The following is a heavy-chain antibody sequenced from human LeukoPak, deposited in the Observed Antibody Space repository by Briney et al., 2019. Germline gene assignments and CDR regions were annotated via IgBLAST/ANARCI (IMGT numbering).Heavy chain of an antibody. Sequence: GESLKISCQVFGSSFTNYWIGWVRQIPEKGLEWMGIIYPGDSDTRYSPSFQGQVTISTDKSLNTAYLQWSSRKASDTAMYYCARGGSSGWYFWFDPWGQGTLVTVSS. J-gene: IGHJ5*02. V-gene: IGHV5-51*01. CDR1: GSSFTNYW. D-gene: IGHD6-19*01. CDR3: ARGGSSGWYFWFDP. CDR2: IYPGDSDT.